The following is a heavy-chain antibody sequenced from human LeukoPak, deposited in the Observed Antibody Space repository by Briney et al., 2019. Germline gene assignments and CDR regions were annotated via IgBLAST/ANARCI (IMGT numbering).Heavy chain of an antibody. CDR1: GGSISSFY. J-gene: IGHJ4*02. CDR2: IYYSGST. CDR3: ARHGAAHLLYYYDY. Sequence: PSETLSLTCTVSGGSISSFYWSWIRQPPGKGLEWIGYIYYSGSTNYNPSLKSRVTLSVDTSKNQFSLNLSSVTAADTAVYYCARHGAAHLLYYYDYWGQGTLVTVSS. D-gene: IGHD2/OR15-2a*01. V-gene: IGHV4-59*08.